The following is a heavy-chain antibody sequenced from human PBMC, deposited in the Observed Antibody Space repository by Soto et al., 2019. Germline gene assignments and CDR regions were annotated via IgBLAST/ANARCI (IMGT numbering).Heavy chain of an antibody. CDR1: GGTFSSYA. V-gene: IGHV1-69*01. Sequence: QVQLVQSGAEVKKPGSSVKVSCKASGGTFSSYAISWVRQAPGQGLEWMGGIIPIFGTANYAQKFQGRVTITADESTSTAYMELSSLRSEDTAVYYCARDGLSITTVRGVKTNWFDPWGQGTLVTVSS. CDR2: IIPIFGTA. J-gene: IGHJ5*02. D-gene: IGHD3-10*01. CDR3: ARDGLSITTVRGVKTNWFDP.